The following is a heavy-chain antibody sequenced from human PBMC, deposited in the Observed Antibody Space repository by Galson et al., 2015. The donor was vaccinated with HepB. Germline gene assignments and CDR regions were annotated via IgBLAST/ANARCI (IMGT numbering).Heavy chain of an antibody. CDR1: GFTFSSYA. CDR3: VNFEGSGINFDY. D-gene: IGHD3-10*01. Sequence: SLRLSCAASGFTFSSYAMHWVRQAPGKGLEYVSAISSNGGSTYYADSVKGRFTISRDNSKNTLYLQMSSLRAEDTAVYYCVNFEGSGINFDYWGQGTLVTVSS. V-gene: IGHV3-64D*06. CDR2: ISSNGGST. J-gene: IGHJ4*02.